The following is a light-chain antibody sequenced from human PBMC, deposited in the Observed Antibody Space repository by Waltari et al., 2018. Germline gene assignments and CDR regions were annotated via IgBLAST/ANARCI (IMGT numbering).Light chain of an antibody. CDR3: QQYYDTPYT. V-gene: IGKV4-1*01. Sequence: DIVMTQSPDSLTVSLGERATINCKSRRSVLYNSNNKNYVACYQQKPGQPPKLLIYWASTRESGVPDRFSGSGSGTDFTLTISTLQAEDVAVYYCQQYYDTPYTFGQGTKLEIK. CDR1: RSVLYNSNNKNY. J-gene: IGKJ2*01. CDR2: WAS.